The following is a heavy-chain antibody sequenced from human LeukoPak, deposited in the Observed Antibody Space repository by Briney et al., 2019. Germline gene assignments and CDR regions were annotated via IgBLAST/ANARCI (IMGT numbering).Heavy chain of an antibody. D-gene: IGHD6-13*01. CDR1: GFTFSSYT. CDR2: IKQDGSEK. J-gene: IGHJ4*02. Sequence: GRSLRLSCVASGFTFSSYTMNWVRQAPGKGLEWVANIKQDGSEKYYVDSVKGRFTISRDNAKNSLFLQMNSLRVEDTAVYYCTRAQSAGFDYWGQGTLVTVSS. CDR3: TRAQSAGFDY. V-gene: IGHV3-7*04.